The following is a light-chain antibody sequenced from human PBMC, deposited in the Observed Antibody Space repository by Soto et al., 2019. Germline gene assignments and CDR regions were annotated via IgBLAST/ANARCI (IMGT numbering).Light chain of an antibody. J-gene: IGKJ2*01. CDR3: QQCDDLPYT. Sequence: DIQMTQSPSSLSASVGDRVTIACQARADINNYLSWFQQKQGKAPKLLIYDASKLEAGVPSRFSGTAYGADFTLTFSSLEAEESATYFCQQCDDLPYTFGQGTKLEIK. V-gene: IGKV1-33*01. CDR2: DAS. CDR1: ADINNY.